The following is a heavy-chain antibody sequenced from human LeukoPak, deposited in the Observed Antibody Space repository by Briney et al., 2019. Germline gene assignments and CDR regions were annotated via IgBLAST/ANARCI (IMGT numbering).Heavy chain of an antibody. CDR1: GFTFSSYG. CDR2: ISYDGSNK. J-gene: IGHJ4*02. D-gene: IGHD3-10*01. CDR3: SMVRGVNEPFDY. Sequence: GRSLRLPCAASGFTFSSYGMHWVRQAPGKGLEWVAVISYDGSNKYYADSVKGRFTISRDNSKNTLYLQMNSLRAEDTAVYYCSMVRGVNEPFDYWGQGTLVTVTS. V-gene: IGHV3-30*03.